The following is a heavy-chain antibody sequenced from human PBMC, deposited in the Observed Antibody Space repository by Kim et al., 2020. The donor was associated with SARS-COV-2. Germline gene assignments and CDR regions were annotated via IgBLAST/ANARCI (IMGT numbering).Heavy chain of an antibody. J-gene: IGHJ4*02. Sequence: KYTPSLKGQVTISVATSKNQFSLKLSSVTAADTAVYYCARVTGFGFLFDYWGQGTLVTVSS. V-gene: IGHV4-59*01. D-gene: IGHD3-10*01. CDR3: ARVTGFGFLFDY.